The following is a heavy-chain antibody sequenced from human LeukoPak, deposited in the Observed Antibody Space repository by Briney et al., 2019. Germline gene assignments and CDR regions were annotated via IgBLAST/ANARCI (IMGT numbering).Heavy chain of an antibody. D-gene: IGHD2-15*01. J-gene: IGHJ4*02. V-gene: IGHV3-23*01. CDR2: ISGSGGST. CDR3: AKDLSLCSGGSCYSLFDD. CDR1: GFTFSSYA. Sequence: GGSLRLSCAASGFTFSSYAMSWGRQATGKGLEGVSAISGSGGSTYYADSVKPRFTISRDNSKNTLYLNMNSLRAEDTTVLYCAKDLSLCSGGSCYSLFDDWGQGPLVTVSS.